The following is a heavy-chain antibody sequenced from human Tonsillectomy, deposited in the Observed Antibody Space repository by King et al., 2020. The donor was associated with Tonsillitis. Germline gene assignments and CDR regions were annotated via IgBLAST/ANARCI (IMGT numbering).Heavy chain of an antibody. CDR3: ARANRSNWYQDY. Sequence: VQLQESGPGLVKPSQTLSLTCGVSGDFISSGAYSWSWIRQPPGKGLECIGYIYYRGNTFYNPSLKRRVSISVDTSKNQFSLNLSSVTAADTAVYYCARANRSNWYQDYWGQGTLVTVSS. J-gene: IGHJ4*02. CDR1: GDFISSGAYS. CDR2: IYYRGNT. D-gene: IGHD6-13*01. V-gene: IGHV4-30-4*07.